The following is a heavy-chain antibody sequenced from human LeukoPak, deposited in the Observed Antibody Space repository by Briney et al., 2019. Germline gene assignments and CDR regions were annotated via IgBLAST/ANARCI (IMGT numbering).Heavy chain of an antibody. Sequence: PSGTLSLTCAVSGGSISSSNWWSWVRQPPGKGLEWIGEIYHSGSTNYNPSLKSRVTISVDKSKNQFPLKLSSVTAADTAVYYCARDGAPGGILVPAARYYYGMDVWGQGTTVTVSS. V-gene: IGHV4-4*02. CDR2: IYHSGST. CDR3: ARDGAPGGILVPAARYYYGMDV. J-gene: IGHJ6*02. CDR1: GGSISSSNW. D-gene: IGHD2-2*01.